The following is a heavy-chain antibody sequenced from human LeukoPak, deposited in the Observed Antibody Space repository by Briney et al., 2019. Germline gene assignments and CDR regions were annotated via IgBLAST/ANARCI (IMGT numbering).Heavy chain of an antibody. CDR3: AKGERYSYGRTWVFDY. CDR1: GFTFSSYA. CDR2: ISGSGGST. D-gene: IGHD5-18*01. V-gene: IGHV3-23*01. Sequence: PGGSLRLSCAASGFTFSSYAMSWVRQAPGKGLEWVSAISGSGGSTYYADSVKGRFTISRDNSKNTLYLQMNSLRAEDTAVYYCAKGERYSYGRTWVFDYWGQGTLVTVSS. J-gene: IGHJ4*02.